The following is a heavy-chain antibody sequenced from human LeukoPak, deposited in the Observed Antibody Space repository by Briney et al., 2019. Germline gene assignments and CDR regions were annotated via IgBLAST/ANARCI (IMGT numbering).Heavy chain of an antibody. CDR2: IYYSGST. J-gene: IGHJ6*03. CDR3: ARQCVNSSGWYLGGYYMDV. CDR1: GGSISSSSYY. V-gene: IGHV4-39*01. Sequence: PSETLSLTCTVSGGSISSSSYYWGWIRQPPGKGLEWIGSIYYSGSTYYNPSLKSRVTISVDTSKNQFSLKLSSVTAADTAVYYCARQCVNSSGWYLGGYYMDVWGKGTTVTVPS. D-gene: IGHD6-19*01.